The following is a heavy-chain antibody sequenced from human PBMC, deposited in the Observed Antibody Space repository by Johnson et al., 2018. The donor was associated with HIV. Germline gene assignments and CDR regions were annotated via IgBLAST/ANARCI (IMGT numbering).Heavy chain of an antibody. CDR2: ISSSGSTI. V-gene: IGHV3-48*01. CDR3: AKGGVEYSSTWFDAFDL. J-gene: IGHJ3*01. CDR1: GFTFSSYA. Sequence: VQLVESGGGLVQPGGSLRLSCAASGFTFSSYAMHWIRQAPGKGLEWVSYISSSGSTIYYANSVKGRFTISRDNSKNTLYLQMNRLRAEDTSVYYCAKGGVEYSSTWFDAFDLWGPGTMVTVSS. D-gene: IGHD6-13*01.